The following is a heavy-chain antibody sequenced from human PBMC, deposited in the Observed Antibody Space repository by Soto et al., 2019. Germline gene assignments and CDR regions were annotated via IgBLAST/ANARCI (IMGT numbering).Heavy chain of an antibody. CDR2: ITSSSNTI. CDR3: ARDRLYAFDY. CDR1: GYPFSSYS. V-gene: IGHV3-48*01. Sequence: PGGSLRLSCAASGYPFSSYSMNWVRQAPGKGLEWFSYITSSSNTISYADSVKGRFTISRDNAKNSLYLQMNGLRAEDTAVYYCARDRLYAFDYRGQGTLVTVSS. J-gene: IGHJ4*02. D-gene: IGHD2-8*01.